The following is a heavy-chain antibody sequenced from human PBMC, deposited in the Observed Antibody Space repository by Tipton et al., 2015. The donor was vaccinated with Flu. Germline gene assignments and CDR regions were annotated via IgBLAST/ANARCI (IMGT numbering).Heavy chain of an antibody. CDR2: IYYSGST. D-gene: IGHD4-23*01. V-gene: IGHV4-59*01. CDR3: ATQLLQPGGRVHYWYFDL. Sequence: LRLSCTVSGGSISSYYWSWIRQPPGKGLEWIGYIYYSGSTNYNPSLKSRVTISVDTSKNQFSLKLSSVTAADTAVYYCATQLLQPGGRVHYWYFDLWGRGTLGTVSS. J-gene: IGHJ2*01. CDR1: GGSISSYY.